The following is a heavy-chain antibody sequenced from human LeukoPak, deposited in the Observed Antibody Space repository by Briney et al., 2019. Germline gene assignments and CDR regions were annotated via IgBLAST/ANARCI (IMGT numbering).Heavy chain of an antibody. J-gene: IGHJ4*02. V-gene: IGHV3-30*04. D-gene: IGHD3-22*01. CDR2: ISYDGSNK. CDR3: ARDYRPYYDSSGYYPY. Sequence: GGSLRLFCAASGFTFSSYAMHWVRQAPGKGLEWVAVISYDGSNKYYADSVKGRFTISRDNSKNTLYLQMNSLRAEDTAVYYCARDYRPYYDSSGYYPYWGQGTLVTVSS. CDR1: GFTFSSYA.